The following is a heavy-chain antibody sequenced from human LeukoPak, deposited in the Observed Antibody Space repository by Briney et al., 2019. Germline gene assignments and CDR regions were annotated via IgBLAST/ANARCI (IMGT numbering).Heavy chain of an antibody. J-gene: IGHJ6*02. CDR2: FDPEDGET. D-gene: IGHD3-9*01. CDR3: ATVRYTYYYYGMDV. CDR1: GYTLTELS. Sequence: ASVKVSCKVSGYTLTELSMHWVRQAPGKGLEWMGGFDPEDGETIYAQKFQGRVTMTEDTSTDTAYMELSSLRSEDTVVYYCATVRYTYYYYGMDVWGQGTTVTVSS. V-gene: IGHV1-24*01.